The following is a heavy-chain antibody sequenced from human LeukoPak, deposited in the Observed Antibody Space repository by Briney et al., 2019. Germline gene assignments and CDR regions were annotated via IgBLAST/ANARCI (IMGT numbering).Heavy chain of an antibody. V-gene: IGHV4-34*01. CDR1: GGSFSGYY. D-gene: IGHD1-26*01. CDR3: ARGCQPTPQSGSYYLNWFGP. CDR2: INHSGST. J-gene: IGHJ5*02. Sequence: SETLSLTCAVYGGSFSGYYWSWIRQPPGKGLEWIGEINHSGSTNYNPSLKSRVTISVDTSKNQFSLKLSSVTAADTAVYYCARGCQPTPQSGSYYLNWFGPWGQGTLVTVSS.